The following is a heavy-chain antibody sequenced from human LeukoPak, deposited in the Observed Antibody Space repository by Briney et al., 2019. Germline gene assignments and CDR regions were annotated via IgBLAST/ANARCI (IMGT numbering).Heavy chain of an antibody. D-gene: IGHD3-9*01. CDR1: GYTFTSYY. Sequence: ASVKVSCKASGYTFTSYYMHWVRQAPGQGLEWMGIINPSGGSTSYAQKFQGRVTMTRDMSTSTVYMELSSLRSEDTAVYYCARASESVPARNFDWLRFDPWGQGTLVTVSS. CDR2: INPSGGST. CDR3: ARASESVPARNFDWLRFDP. V-gene: IGHV1-46*01. J-gene: IGHJ5*02.